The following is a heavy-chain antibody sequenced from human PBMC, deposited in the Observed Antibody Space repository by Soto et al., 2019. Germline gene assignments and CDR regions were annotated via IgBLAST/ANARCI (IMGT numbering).Heavy chain of an antibody. V-gene: IGHV4-59*03. D-gene: IGHD1-20*01. CDR1: GDAISNYY. Sequence: KPSETLSLTCSVSGDAISNYYWSWIRQTPGRGLAWIGCVHESGSTDYNPSLRGRVIISLHTSKSQFSLSLRSATAADTDTYYCARGTRALITSCFACWGQVIPVTVSS. J-gene: IGHJ4*02. CDR3: ARGTRALITSCFAC. CDR2: VHESGST.